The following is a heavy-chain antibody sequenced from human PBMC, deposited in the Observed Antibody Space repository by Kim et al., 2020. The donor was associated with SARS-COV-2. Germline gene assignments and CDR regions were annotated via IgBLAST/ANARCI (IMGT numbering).Heavy chain of an antibody. CDR1: GFTFSSYG. CDR2: IWYDGSNK. CDR3: ARDGRGTGYYYYGMDV. J-gene: IGHJ6*02. Sequence: GGSLRLSCAASGFTFSSYGMHWVRQAPGKGLEWVAVIWYDGSNKYYADSVKGRFTISRDNSKNTLYLQMNSLRAEDTAVYYCARDGRGTGYYYYGMDVWGQGTTVTVSS. D-gene: IGHD3-10*01. V-gene: IGHV3-33*01.